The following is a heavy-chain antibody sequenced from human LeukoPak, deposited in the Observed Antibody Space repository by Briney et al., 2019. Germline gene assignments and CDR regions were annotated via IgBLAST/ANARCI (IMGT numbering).Heavy chain of an antibody. CDR3: ARDRGSGGNHFDY. V-gene: IGHV1-2*06. Sequence: ASVKVSCKASGYVFSGYCIHWVRQAPGQGLEWMGRINPNSGDTNYIQKFQGRVTMTRDTSISTAYMDLRSLKSDDTAVYYCARDRGSGGNHFDYWGQGTLVTVSS. CDR2: INPNSGDT. D-gene: IGHD3-16*01. J-gene: IGHJ4*02. CDR1: GYVFSGYC.